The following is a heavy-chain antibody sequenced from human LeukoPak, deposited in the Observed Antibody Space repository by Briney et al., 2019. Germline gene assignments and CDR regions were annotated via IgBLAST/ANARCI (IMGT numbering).Heavy chain of an antibody. J-gene: IGHJ6*03. CDR3: AASSTTSYYYYYMDV. D-gene: IGHD1-1*01. CDR2: FDPEDGET. V-gene: IGHV1-24*01. CDR1: GYTLTELS. Sequence: RASVKVSCKVSGYTLTELSMHWVRQAPGKGLEWMGGFDPEDGETIYAQKFQGRVTMTEDTSIDTAYMELSSLRSEDTAVYYCAASSTTSYYYYYMDVWGKGTTVTVSS.